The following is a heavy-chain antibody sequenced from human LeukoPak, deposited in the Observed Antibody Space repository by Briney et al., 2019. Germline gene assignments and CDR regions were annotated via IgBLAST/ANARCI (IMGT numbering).Heavy chain of an antibody. Sequence: GGSLRLSCAASGFTFSSYWMNWARQAPGKGLEWVASINHNGNVNYYVDSVKGRFTISRDNAKNSLYLQMSNLRAEDTAVYYCASSGRYRDGYNWVDYWGQGTLVTVSS. J-gene: IGHJ4*02. CDR2: INHNGNVN. D-gene: IGHD5-24*01. V-gene: IGHV3-7*03. CDR3: ASSGRYRDGYNWVDY. CDR1: GFTFSSYW.